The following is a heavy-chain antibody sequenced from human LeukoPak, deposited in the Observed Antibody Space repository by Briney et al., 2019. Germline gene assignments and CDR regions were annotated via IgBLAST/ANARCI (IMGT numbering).Heavy chain of an antibody. CDR2: ISSTSGSI. J-gene: IGHJ6*03. Sequence: PGGSLRLSCAASGFTFSSYTMNWVRQAPGKGLEWASYISSTSGSIYYADSVKGRFTISRDNAKNSLYLQMNSLRAEDTAVYYCARDFHAKLGNYNYYYMDVWGKGTTVTVSS. CDR1: GFTFSSYT. V-gene: IGHV3-48*01. CDR3: ARDFHAKLGNYNYYYMDV. D-gene: IGHD3-16*01.